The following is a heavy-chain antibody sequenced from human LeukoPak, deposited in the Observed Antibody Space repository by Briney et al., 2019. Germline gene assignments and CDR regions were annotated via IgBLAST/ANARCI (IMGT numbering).Heavy chain of an antibody. Sequence: GGSLRLSCAASGFTFSSYSMNWVRQAPGKGLERVSFITGSSSIIHYADSVKGRFTISRDNAKNSLYLQMNSLRAEDTAVYYCAIDFKARGYENEYWGQGTQVTVSS. J-gene: IGHJ4*02. D-gene: IGHD5-12*01. CDR3: AIDFKARGYENEY. CDR2: ITGSSSII. V-gene: IGHV3-48*04. CDR1: GFTFSSYS.